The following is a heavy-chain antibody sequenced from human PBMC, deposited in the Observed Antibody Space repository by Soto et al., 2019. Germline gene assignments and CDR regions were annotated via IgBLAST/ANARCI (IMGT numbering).Heavy chain of an antibody. CDR3: ARGVGYCTNGVCFDWFDP. D-gene: IGHD2-8*01. Sequence: EVQLVESGGGLVKPGGSLRLSCAASGFTFSSYSMNWVRQAPGKGLEWVSSISSSSSYIYYADSVKGRFTISRDNAKNSLYLQMNGLRAEDTAVYYCARGVGYCTNGVCFDWFDPWGQGTLVTVSS. V-gene: IGHV3-21*01. CDR1: GFTFSSYS. CDR2: ISSSSSYI. J-gene: IGHJ5*02.